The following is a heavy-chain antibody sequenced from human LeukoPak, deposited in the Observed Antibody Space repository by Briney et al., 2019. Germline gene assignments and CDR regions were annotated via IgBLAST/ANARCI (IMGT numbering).Heavy chain of an antibody. J-gene: IGHJ4*02. D-gene: IGHD3-16*01. CDR2: ISGDGTRT. V-gene: IGHV3-23*01. CDR3: AKWPEGAMDYFDY. CDR1: GFSFSSYA. Sequence: RGSLRLSCAASGFSFSSYAMTWARQAPVKGLEWVSAISGDGTRTYYADSVKGRFTISRDNSKNTLYLEMSSLRVEDTAIYYCAKWPEGAMDYFDYWGQGTLVTVSS.